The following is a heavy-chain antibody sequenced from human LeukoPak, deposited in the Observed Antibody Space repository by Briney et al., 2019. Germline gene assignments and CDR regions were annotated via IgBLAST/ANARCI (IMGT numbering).Heavy chain of an antibody. CDR3: ARDHADSSLSDAFDI. V-gene: IGHV4-34*01. J-gene: IGHJ3*02. D-gene: IGHD3-22*01. CDR1: GGSFSGYY. CDR2: INHSGST. Sequence: PSETLSLTCAVYGGSFSGYYWSWIRQPPGKGLEWIGEINHSGSTNYNPSLKSRVTMSVDTSKNQFSLKLSSVTAADTAVYYCARDHADSSLSDAFDIWGQGTMVTVSS.